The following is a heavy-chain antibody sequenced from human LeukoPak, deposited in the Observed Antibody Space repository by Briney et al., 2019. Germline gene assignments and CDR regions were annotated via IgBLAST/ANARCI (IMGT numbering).Heavy chain of an antibody. CDR3: VRDRNEYSPGYLHYYYMDV. D-gene: IGHD4-11*01. J-gene: IGHJ6*03. V-gene: IGHV3-66*01. CDR2: IYVDGKT. Sequence: GGSLRLSCVASAFSISNNYMSWVRQAPGTGLQWVSMIYVDGKTKYSDPVKGRFTIARDSSKNTMYLHMTRLREDDTGVYHCVRDRNEYSPGYLHYYYMDVWGKGTTVTVSS. CDR1: AFSISNNY.